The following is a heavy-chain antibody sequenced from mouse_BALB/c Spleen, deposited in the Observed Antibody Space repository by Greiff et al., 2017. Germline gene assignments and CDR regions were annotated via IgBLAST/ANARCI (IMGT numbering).Heavy chain of an antibody. CDR1: GFSLTSYG. CDR3: ARDPYYDYWYFDV. J-gene: IGHJ1*01. D-gene: IGHD2-4*01. CDR2: IWAGGST. V-gene: IGHV2-9*02. Sequence: VKLMESGPGLVAPSQSLSITCTVSGFSLTSYGVHWVRQPPGKGLEWLGVIWAGGSTNYNSALMSRLSISKDNSKSQVFLKMNSLQTDDTAMYYCARDPYYDYWYFDVWGAGTTVTVSS.